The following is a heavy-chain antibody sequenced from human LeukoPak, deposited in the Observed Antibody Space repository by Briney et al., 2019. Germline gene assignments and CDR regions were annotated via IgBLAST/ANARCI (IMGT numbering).Heavy chain of an antibody. J-gene: IGHJ4*02. D-gene: IGHD1-1*01. Sequence: GGSLRLSCAASGFAFIEYSMNWVRQAPGKGLEWISYIGIDTGRTKYADSVKGRFTISRAKAKNSLYLQMNSLRVEDTAVYYCARDFRYAFDNWGQGTLVTVSS. CDR1: GFAFIEYS. CDR3: ARDFRYAFDN. CDR2: IGIDTGRT. V-gene: IGHV3-48*01.